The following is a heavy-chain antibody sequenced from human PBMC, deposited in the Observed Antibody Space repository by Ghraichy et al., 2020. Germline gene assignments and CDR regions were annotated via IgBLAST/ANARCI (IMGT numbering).Heavy chain of an antibody. CDR2: IYYLGNT. CDR3: ARLPNLLGAATGTGYFQH. CDR1: GASINSGPYY. J-gene: IGHJ1*01. Sequence: SETLSLTCTVSGASINSGPYYWGWIRQPPGKGLEWIGNIYYLGNTYYNPSLRSRVTISVDTSKNQFSLKLTSLTAADTAVYYCARLPNLLGAATGTGYFQHWGQGTLVTVSS. D-gene: IGHD6-13*01. V-gene: IGHV4-39*01.